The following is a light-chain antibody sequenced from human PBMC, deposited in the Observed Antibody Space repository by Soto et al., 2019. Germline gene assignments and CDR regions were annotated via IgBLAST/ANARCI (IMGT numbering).Light chain of an antibody. CDR1: SSNIGSNY. J-gene: IGLJ2*01. V-gene: IGLV1-47*01. CDR3: AAWDDTLKGLV. CDR2: RAS. Sequence: QSVLTQPPSASGTPGQRVTISCSGSSSNIGSNYVYWYQQVPGTAPRLLMYRASQRPSGVPDRFSGSKSGTSAFLAISGLRSEDEADYYCAAWDDTLKGLVFGGGTKLTVL.